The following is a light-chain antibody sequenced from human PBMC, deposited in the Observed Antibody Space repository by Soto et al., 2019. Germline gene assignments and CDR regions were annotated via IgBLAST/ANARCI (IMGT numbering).Light chain of an antibody. J-gene: IGKJ1*01. V-gene: IGKV3-20*01. CDR3: QYYGGSPRT. CDR2: GAS. Sequence: EIFLTQSPGTLSVSPGEGTTLSCRASESVASLAWYQQKPGQAPRLLIYGASTRATGLPDRFSGSGSGTDFTLTISRLEPEDFAVYYCQYYGGSPRTFGRGTKVDIK. CDR1: ESVAS.